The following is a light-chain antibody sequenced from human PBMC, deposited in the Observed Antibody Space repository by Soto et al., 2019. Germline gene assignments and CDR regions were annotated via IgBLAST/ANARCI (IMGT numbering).Light chain of an antibody. CDR1: QSISDW. Sequence: DIQMTQSPSTLSASIGDRVTITCRASQSISDWLAWYQQKPGKVPNLLISDASHLDSGVPSRFSGSGFGTEFTLTISSLQPDDFATYYCQQYDSYPLTFGGGTKVDIK. V-gene: IGKV1-5*01. J-gene: IGKJ4*01. CDR3: QQYDSYPLT. CDR2: DAS.